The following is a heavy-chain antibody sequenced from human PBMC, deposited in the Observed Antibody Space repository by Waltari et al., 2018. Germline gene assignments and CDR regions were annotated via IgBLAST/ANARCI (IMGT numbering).Heavy chain of an antibody. CDR1: GGSISSHY. V-gene: IGHV4-59*11. Sequence: QVQLQESGPGLVKPSETLSLTCTVSGGSISSHYWSCSRQPPGKGLEWIGYIYYSGSTNYNPSLKSRVTISVDTSKNQFSLKLSSVTAADTAVYYCARVGTTVNYYYMDVWGKGTTVTVSS. J-gene: IGHJ6*03. D-gene: IGHD4-17*01. CDR3: ARVGTTVNYYYMDV. CDR2: IYYSGST.